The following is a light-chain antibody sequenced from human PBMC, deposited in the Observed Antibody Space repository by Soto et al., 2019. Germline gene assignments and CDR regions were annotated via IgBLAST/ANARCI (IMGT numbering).Light chain of an antibody. CDR1: QSVSSSY. Sequence: EIVLAQSTGTLSLSPGERATLSCRASQSVSSSYLAWCQQKPGQAPRLLIYGASSRATGIPDRFSGSGSGTDFTLTISRLEPEDFAVYYCQQYGSSPTWTFGQGTKVDIK. V-gene: IGKV3-20*01. J-gene: IGKJ1*01. CDR2: GAS. CDR3: QQYGSSPTWT.